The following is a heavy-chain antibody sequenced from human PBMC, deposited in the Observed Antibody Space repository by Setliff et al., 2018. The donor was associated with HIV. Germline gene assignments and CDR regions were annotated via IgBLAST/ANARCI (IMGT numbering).Heavy chain of an antibody. Sequence: GALRLSCAASGFTFSDFHMNWVRQTPGKGLEWVSYISTSGRTIYYADSVKGRSTISRDNAKNSLYLQMNSLRADDTAVYYCAREDGMTTVPFDYWGQGTLVTVSS. D-gene: IGHD4-17*01. J-gene: IGHJ4*02. CDR2: ISTSGRTI. V-gene: IGHV3-11*04. CDR3: AREDGMTTVPFDY. CDR1: GFTFSDFH.